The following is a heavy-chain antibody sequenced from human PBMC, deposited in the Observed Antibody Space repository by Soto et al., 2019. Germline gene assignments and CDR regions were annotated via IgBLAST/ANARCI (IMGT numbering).Heavy chain of an antibody. Sequence: QVQLVQSGAEVKKPGSSVKVSCKASGGTFSSYAISWVRQAPGQGLEWMGGIIPIFGTANYAQKFQGRVTITADESTITAYMELSRLRSEDTAVYYCARGPPHLLRGAFDIWGQGTMVTVSS. CDR1: GGTFSSYA. J-gene: IGHJ3*02. CDR2: IIPIFGTA. CDR3: ARGPPHLLRGAFDI. V-gene: IGHV1-69*01. D-gene: IGHD2-15*01.